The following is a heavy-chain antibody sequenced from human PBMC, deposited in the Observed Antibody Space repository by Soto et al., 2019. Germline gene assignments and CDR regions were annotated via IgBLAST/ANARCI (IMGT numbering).Heavy chain of an antibody. CDR3: ARGAIQTRYYYYYGMDV. Sequence: ASVKVSCKASGYTFTSYDINWVRQATGQGLEWMGWMNPNSGNTGYAQKFQGRVTMTRNTSTSTAYMELSSLRSEDTAVYYCARGAIQTRYYYYYGMDVWGQGTTVTVSS. CDR1: GYTFTSYD. J-gene: IGHJ6*02. CDR2: MNPNSGNT. V-gene: IGHV1-8*01.